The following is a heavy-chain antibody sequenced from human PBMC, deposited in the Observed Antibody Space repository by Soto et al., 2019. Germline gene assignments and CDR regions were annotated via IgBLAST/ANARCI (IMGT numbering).Heavy chain of an antibody. V-gene: IGHV4-61*01. CDR1: GGSVSSGSYY. Sequence: PSETLSLTCTVSGGSVSSGSYYWSWIRQPPGKGLEWIGYMYYSGGSNYNPSLKSRVTISVDTSKNQFSLNLSSVTAADTAIYYCARLDFFGGLDIWGQGTMVTVSS. CDR2: MYYSGGS. D-gene: IGHD3-9*01. CDR3: ARLDFFGGLDI. J-gene: IGHJ3*02.